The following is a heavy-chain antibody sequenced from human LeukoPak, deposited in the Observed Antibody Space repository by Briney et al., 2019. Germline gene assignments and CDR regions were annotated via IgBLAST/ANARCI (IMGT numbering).Heavy chain of an antibody. CDR3: ARDSRESIVGATWYFDY. CDR2: INPSGGST. V-gene: IGHV1-46*01. CDR1: GYTFTSYY. Sequence: GASVKVSCKASGYTFTSYYMHWVRQAPGQGLEWMGIINPSGGSTSYAQKFQGRVTMTRDMSTSTVYMELSSLRSEDTAVYYCARDSRESIVGATWYFDYWGQGTLVTVSS. J-gene: IGHJ4*02. D-gene: IGHD1-26*01.